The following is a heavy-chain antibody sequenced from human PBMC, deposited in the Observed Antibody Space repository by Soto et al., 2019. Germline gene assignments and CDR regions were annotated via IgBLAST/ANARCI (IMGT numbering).Heavy chain of an antibody. D-gene: IGHD3-22*01. V-gene: IGHV3-53*01. CDR2: IYSGGST. CDR3: ARDRVESGYPEYCQH. Sequence: EVQLVESGGGLIQPGGSLRLSCAASGFTVSSNYMSWVRQAPGKGLEWVSVIYSGGSTYYADCVKGRFTISRDNSKHTLYLQMNSMRAYDTAVYYCARDRVESGYPEYCQHWGQGTLVTVSS. CDR1: GFTVSSNY. J-gene: IGHJ1*01.